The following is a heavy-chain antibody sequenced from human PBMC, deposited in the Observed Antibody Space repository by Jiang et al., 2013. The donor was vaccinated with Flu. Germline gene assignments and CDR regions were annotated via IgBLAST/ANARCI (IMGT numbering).Heavy chain of an antibody. CDR2: ISYDGTTT. J-gene: IGHJ4*02. Sequence: VQLVESGGGVVQPGRSLRLSCAASGFNFSTYAMHWLRQAPGKGLEWVATISYDGTTTYYEDSVKGRFTISRDNSRHTLHLQMSGLRADDSAVFYCAKDLYGHITGGGDSWGQGTLVTVST. D-gene: IGHD3-16*01. CDR3: AKDLYGHITGGGDS. CDR1: GFNFSTYA. V-gene: IGHV3-30*18.